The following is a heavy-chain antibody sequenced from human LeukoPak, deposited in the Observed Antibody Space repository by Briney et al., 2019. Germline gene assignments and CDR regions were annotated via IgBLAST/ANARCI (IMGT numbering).Heavy chain of an antibody. CDR1: GGSISSGGYY. CDR2: IYHSGST. J-gene: IGHJ5*02. V-gene: IGHV4-30-2*01. CDR3: AGDQGYSYGKRSYSGP. D-gene: IGHD5-18*01. Sequence: PSQTLSLTCTVSGGSISSGGYYWSWIRQPPGKGLEWIGYIYHSGSTYYNPSLKSRVTISVDRSENQFSLKLSSVTAADTAVYYCAGDQGYSYGKRSYSGPWGQGTLVTVSS.